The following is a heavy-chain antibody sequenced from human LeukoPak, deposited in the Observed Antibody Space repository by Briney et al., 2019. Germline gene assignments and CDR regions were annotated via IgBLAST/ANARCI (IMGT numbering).Heavy chain of an antibody. CDR3: AREEPYYDFWSGRDYYYYYGMDV. CDR2: IWYDGSNK. CDR1: GFTFSSYG. J-gene: IGHJ6*02. D-gene: IGHD3-3*01. V-gene: IGHV3-33*01. Sequence: GGSLRLSCAASGFTFSSYGMHWVRQAPGKGLEWVAVIWYDGSNKYYADSVKGRFTISRDNSKNTLYLQMNSLRAEDTAVYYCAREEPYYDFWSGRDYYYYYGMDVWGQGTTVTVSS.